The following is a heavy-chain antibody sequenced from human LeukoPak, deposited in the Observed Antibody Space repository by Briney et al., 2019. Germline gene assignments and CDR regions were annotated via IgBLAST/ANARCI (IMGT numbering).Heavy chain of an antibody. CDR1: GFTFSSYW. V-gene: IGHV3-74*01. J-gene: IGHJ4*02. Sequence: GGSLRLSCAASGFTFSSYWMHWVRQAPGKGLVWVSRINTDGSSTSYADSVKGRFTISRDNAKNTLYLQMNSLRAEDTAVYYCARGGDFWSGYYFDYWGQGTLVTVSS. CDR2: INTDGSST. CDR3: ARGGDFWSGYYFDY. D-gene: IGHD3-3*01.